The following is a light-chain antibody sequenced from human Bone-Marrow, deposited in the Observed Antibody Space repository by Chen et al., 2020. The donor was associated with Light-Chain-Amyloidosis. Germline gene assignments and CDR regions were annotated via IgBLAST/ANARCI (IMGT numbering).Light chain of an antibody. CDR2: EDD. V-gene: IGLV6-57*01. J-gene: IGLJ3*02. CDR3: QSYQGSSQGV. Sequence: NFMLTQPHSVSESPGKTVIISCTRSSGSIATNYVQWYQQRPGSSPTTVIYEDDQRPSGVPDRFSGSIDRSSNSASLTISGLKNADEADYYCQSYQGSSQGVFGGGTKLTVL. CDR1: SGSIATNY.